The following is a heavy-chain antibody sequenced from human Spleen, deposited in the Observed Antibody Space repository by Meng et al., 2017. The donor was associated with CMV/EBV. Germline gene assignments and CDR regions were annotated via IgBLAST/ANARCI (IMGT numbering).Heavy chain of an antibody. CDR2: ARNKHFSYIT. CDR1: FTFSDHD. V-gene: IGHV3-72*01. Sequence: FTFSDHDMDWVRQAPGKGLEWLGRARNKHFSYITEYAASVKGRFTMSRDDSKNSLYLQMNSLKTEDTAVYYCTRESKDSSTYWDFDLWGRGSLVTVSS. CDR3: TRESKDSSTYWDFDL. J-gene: IGHJ2*01.